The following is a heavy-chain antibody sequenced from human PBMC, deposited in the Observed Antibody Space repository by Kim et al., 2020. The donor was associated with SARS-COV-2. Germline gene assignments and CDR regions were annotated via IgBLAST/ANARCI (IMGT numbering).Heavy chain of an antibody. Sequence: GGSLRLSCAASGFAIGGYWMAWLRQFPGKGLVWVANIKPDGSLKFYVDSVEGRFTVSRDNVKNSVYLQMDGLRPEDTAVYYCARDDGFRSIDLWGQGILV. D-gene: IGHD2-15*01. V-gene: IGHV3-7*01. J-gene: IGHJ4*02. CDR2: IKPDGSLK. CDR1: GFAIGGYW. CDR3: ARDDGFRSIDL.